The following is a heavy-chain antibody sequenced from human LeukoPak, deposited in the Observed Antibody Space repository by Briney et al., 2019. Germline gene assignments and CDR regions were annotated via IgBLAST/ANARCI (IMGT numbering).Heavy chain of an antibody. D-gene: IGHD3-22*01. CDR1: GFTFSNAW. V-gene: IGHV3-15*01. CDR2: IKSKTDGGAT. J-gene: IGHJ4*02. CDR3: TKDDGSGYHTDY. Sequence: GGSLRLSCAASGFTFSNAWMSWVRQAPGKGLEWVGRIKSKTDGGATDYAAPVKGIFTISRDDSKNTLYLQMNSLKTEDTAVYYCTKDDGSGYHTDYWGQGTLVTVSS.